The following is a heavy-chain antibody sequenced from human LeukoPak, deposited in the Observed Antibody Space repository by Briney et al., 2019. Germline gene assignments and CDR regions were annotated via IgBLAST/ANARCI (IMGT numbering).Heavy chain of an antibody. V-gene: IGHV1-69*04. CDR3: ARDQRDRIAPDP. D-gene: IGHD6-13*01. CDR2: IIPILDMT. Sequence: SVKVSCKASGCTFSSYAISWVRQAPGQGLEWMGRIIPILDMTNYAQKFQGRVTITADKSTSTAYMELSSLRSEDTAVYYCARDQRDRIAPDPWGQGTLVTVSS. J-gene: IGHJ5*02. CDR1: GCTFSSYA.